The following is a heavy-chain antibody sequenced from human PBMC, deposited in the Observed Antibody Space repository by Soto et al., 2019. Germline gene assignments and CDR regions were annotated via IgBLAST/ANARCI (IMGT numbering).Heavy chain of an antibody. J-gene: IGHJ3*02. Sequence: LRLSCAASGFTFNTYAMSWVRQAPGQGLEWVSAISGSGFSTYYADPVKGRYSISSDSSKNTLFLQMNSLRADDTAVYFCATFTFGRPFDTWGQGTMVTVSS. D-gene: IGHD3-16*01. CDR3: ATFTFGRPFDT. CDR2: ISGSGFST. CDR1: GFTFNTYA. V-gene: IGHV3-23*01.